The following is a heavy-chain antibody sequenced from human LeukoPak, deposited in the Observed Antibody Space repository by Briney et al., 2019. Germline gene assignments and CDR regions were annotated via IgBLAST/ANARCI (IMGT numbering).Heavy chain of an antibody. J-gene: IGHJ6*02. Sequence: PSETLSLTCTVSGGSISSSSYYWGWIRQPQGKGREWIGSIYYSATTYYPPSLKTRLTISLHTSNNHFSQKLSSVTAADTAVYYCARWGIAAAGTRVDYYYGMDVWGQGATVTVSS. CDR2: IYYSATT. D-gene: IGHD6-13*01. CDR1: GGSISSSSYY. V-gene: IGHV4-39*02. CDR3: ARWGIAAAGTRVDYYYGMDV.